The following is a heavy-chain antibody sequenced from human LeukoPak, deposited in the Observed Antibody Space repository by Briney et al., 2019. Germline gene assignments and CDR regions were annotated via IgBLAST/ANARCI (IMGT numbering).Heavy chain of an antibody. Sequence: PGGSLKLSCAASGFTFSSSAMHWVRQASGKGLGWVGRIRGKASSYSTAYAASVKGRLTISRDDSKNTAYLQMNSLKTEDTVLYYCRGGNGDGSGPEYYFDYWGQGTLVTVSS. CDR2: IRGKASSYST. J-gene: IGHJ4*02. V-gene: IGHV3-73*01. CDR1: GFTFSSSA. CDR3: RGGNGDGSGPEYYFDY. D-gene: IGHD3-22*01.